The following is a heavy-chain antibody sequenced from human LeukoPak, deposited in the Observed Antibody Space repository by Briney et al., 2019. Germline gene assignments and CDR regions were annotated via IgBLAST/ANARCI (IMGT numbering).Heavy chain of an antibody. CDR1: GFTFSDYY. Sequence: GGSLRLSCAASGFTFSDYYMSWIRQAPGKGLEWVSYISSSSSYTNYADSVKGRFTISRDNAKNSLYLQMNSLRAEDTAVYYCARHDDDSSGPLGGMDVWGQGTTVTVSS. CDR2: ISSSSSYT. D-gene: IGHD6-19*01. CDR3: ARHDDDSSGPLGGMDV. V-gene: IGHV3-11*06. J-gene: IGHJ6*02.